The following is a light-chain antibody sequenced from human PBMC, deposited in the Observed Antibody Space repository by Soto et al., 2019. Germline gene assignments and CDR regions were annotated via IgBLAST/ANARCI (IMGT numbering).Light chain of an antibody. V-gene: IGLV2-14*01. J-gene: IGLJ2*01. Sequence: QSALTQPASVSGSPGQSITISCTGTSSDVGGYNYVSWYQQHPGKAPKLMIYEVTNRPSGVSNRFSGSKSGNTASLTISGLQAADEADYYCSSYSGSNTHVLFGGGTKLTVL. CDR3: SSYSGSNTHVL. CDR2: EVT. CDR1: SSDVGGYNY.